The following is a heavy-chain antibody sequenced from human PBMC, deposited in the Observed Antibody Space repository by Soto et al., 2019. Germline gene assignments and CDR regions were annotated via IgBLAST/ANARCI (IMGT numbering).Heavy chain of an antibody. CDR2: IYFSGST. CDR3: ARDILSQQPNPRWRGGYMDV. V-gene: IGHV4-31*11. CDR1: GGSISNGGYY. Sequence: QLQLEESGPGLVKPSHTLSLTCAVSGGSISNGGYYWSWIRQHPGLGLEWIGSIYFSGSTYYNPSLKGRVTMSVATPKNQFSLKLSSVSAADTAVYYCARDILSQQPNPRWRGGYMDVWGKGTTVTVSS. D-gene: IGHD6-13*01. J-gene: IGHJ6*03.